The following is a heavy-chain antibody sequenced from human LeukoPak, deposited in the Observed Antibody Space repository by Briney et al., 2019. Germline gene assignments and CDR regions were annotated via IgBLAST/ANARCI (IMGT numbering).Heavy chain of an antibody. Sequence: TGGSLRLSCAASGFTFSSYDMNWVRQAPGKGLEWVSYISTISSTKYYADSVKGRFTISRDNAKNSLYLQMNSLRDEDTAVYYCARGKIGYYYGDYVGYWGQGTLVTVSS. J-gene: IGHJ4*02. CDR3: ARGKIGYYYGDYVGY. V-gene: IGHV3-48*02. CDR2: ISTISSTK. D-gene: IGHD4-17*01. CDR1: GFTFSSYD.